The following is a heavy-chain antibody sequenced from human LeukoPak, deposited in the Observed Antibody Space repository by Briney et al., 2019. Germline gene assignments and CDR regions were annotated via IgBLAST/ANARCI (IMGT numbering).Heavy chain of an antibody. J-gene: IGHJ6*03. V-gene: IGHV1-46*01. CDR3: AREYYYGSGSQYYYYYMDV. CDR1: GYTFTSYY. D-gene: IGHD3-10*01. CDR2: INPSGGST. Sequence: ASVKVSCKASGYTFTSYYMHWVRQAPGQGLEWMGIINPSGGSTSYAQKFQGRVTMTRDTSTSTVYMELSSLRSEDTAVYYCAREYYYGSGSQYYYYYMDVWGKGTTVTVSS.